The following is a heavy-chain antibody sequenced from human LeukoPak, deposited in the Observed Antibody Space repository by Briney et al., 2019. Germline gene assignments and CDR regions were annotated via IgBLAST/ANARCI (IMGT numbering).Heavy chain of an antibody. V-gene: IGHV4-39*01. D-gene: IGHD2-21*02. CDR1: AGSISSSTYY. J-gene: IGHJ3*02. Sequence: PSETLSLTCSVSAGSISSSTYYWGWIRQPPGKGLEWIGSIYYSGSTYYNPSLKSRVTISVDTSKNQFSLKLSSVTAADTAVYYCARSYCGGDCYSSSPDAFDIWGQGTMVTVSS. CDR2: IYYSGST. CDR3: ARSYCGGDCYSSSPDAFDI.